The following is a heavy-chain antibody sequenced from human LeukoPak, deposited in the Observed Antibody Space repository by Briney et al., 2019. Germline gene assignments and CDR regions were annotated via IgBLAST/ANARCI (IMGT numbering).Heavy chain of an antibody. V-gene: IGHV3-66*01. CDR1: GFSVSSNY. D-gene: IGHD3-22*01. J-gene: IGHJ4*02. CDR2: IYSGGNT. Sequence: GGSLRLSCAASGFSVSSNYMSWVRQAPGKGLECVSVIYSGGNTYYADSVKGRFTISTDKSKNTLYLQMNSLRAEDTAVYYCARKTDSGGQGDYWGPGTLVTVSS. CDR3: ARKTDSGGQGDY.